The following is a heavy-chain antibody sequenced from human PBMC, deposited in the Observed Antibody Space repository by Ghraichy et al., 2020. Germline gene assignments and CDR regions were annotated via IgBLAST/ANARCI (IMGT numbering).Heavy chain of an antibody. D-gene: IGHD3-10*01. J-gene: IGHJ6*02. CDR3: ARDFASGIGIYYYYGMDV. Sequence: SETLSLTCTVSGGSISSGGYYWSWIRQHPGKGLEWIGYIYYSGSTYYNPSLKSRVTISVDTSKNQFSLKLSSVTAADTAVYYCARDFASGIGIYYYYGMDVWGQGTTVTVSS. CDR2: IYYSGST. CDR1: GGSISSGGYY. V-gene: IGHV4-31*03.